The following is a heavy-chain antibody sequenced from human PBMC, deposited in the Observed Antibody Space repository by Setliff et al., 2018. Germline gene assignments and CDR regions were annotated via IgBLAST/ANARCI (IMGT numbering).Heavy chain of an antibody. V-gene: IGHV7-4-1*02. Sequence: ASVKVSCKASGYIFTSYAIGWMRQAPGQGLEWMGWINTNTGNPDYAQGSTGRFVFSLDTSVSTAYLQISSLKAEDTAKYYCARASRFGTILYKGYYYMDVWGKGTTVTVSS. CDR3: ARASRFGTILYKGYYYMDV. D-gene: IGHD2-8*01. CDR1: GYIFTSYA. J-gene: IGHJ6*03. CDR2: INTNTGNP.